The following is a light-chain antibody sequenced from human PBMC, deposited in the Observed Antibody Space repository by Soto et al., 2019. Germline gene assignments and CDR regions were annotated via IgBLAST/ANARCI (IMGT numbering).Light chain of an antibody. V-gene: IGLV2-14*01. CDR2: DVS. J-gene: IGLJ3*02. Sequence: VLAQPPSASGSPGQSVTTSCTGTSSDVGGYNYVSWYQQHPGKAPKLMIYDVSTRPSGVSNRFSGSKSGNTASLTISGLQPEDEADYYCSSYTSSSTLVFGGGTKVTVL. CDR3: SSYTSSSTLV. CDR1: SSDVGGYNY.